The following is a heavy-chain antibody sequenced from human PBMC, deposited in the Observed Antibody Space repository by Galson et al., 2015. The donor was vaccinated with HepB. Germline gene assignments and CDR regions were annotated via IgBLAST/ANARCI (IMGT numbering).Heavy chain of an antibody. Sequence: SCKASGYTFTSYYMYWVRQAPGQGLEWMGIINPTGGGTSYAQKFQGRVTVTRDTSTSTVYMELSSLRSEDTAVYYCARVIVGASEEKRKFDPWGQGTLVSVSS. J-gene: IGHJ5*02. CDR1: GYTFTSYY. CDR3: ARVIVGASEEKRKFDP. D-gene: IGHD1-26*01. V-gene: IGHV1-46*03. CDR2: INPTGGGT.